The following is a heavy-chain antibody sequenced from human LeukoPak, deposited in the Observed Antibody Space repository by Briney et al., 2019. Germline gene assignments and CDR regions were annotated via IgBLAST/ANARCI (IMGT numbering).Heavy chain of an antibody. CDR3: ARNNGMDV. Sequence: GGSLRPSCAASGFALSSHWMTWVRQVPGRGPEWVANVNRDGSETYYLDSVKGRFTISKDNAKNSLYLQMSSLRAEDTALYHCARNNGMDVWGQGTTVIVSS. V-gene: IGHV3-7*03. CDR2: VNRDGSET. CDR1: GFALSSHW. J-gene: IGHJ6*02.